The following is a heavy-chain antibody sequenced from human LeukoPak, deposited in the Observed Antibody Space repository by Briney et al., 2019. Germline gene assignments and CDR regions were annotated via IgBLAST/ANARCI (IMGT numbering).Heavy chain of an antibody. V-gene: IGHV3-30*02. CDR1: GFTFSSYW. J-gene: IGHJ4*02. CDR2: IRFDGSKK. D-gene: IGHD6-19*01. CDR3: AIPRGYTSSFDY. Sequence: GGALRLSCAASGFTFSSYWMSLVRQAPGKGREWVAFIRFDGSKKYYVDSLKGRFTISRDNSHNALYLQMTSLRGVCTAVDYCAIPRGYTSSFDYWGQGTLVTAAS.